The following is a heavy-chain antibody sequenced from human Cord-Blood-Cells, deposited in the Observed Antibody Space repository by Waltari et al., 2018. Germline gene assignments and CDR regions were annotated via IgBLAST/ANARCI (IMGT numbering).Heavy chain of an antibody. CDR3: ARDLGRDDAFDI. J-gene: IGHJ3*02. D-gene: IGHD2-15*01. Sequence: QVQLQESGPGLVKPSETLSLTCTVSGGSISSYSWSWIRQPPGEGMEWIGSSYYSGSTNDNPSLKSRVTLSVDTSKNQFSLKLSSVTAADTAVYYGARDLGRDDAFDIWGQGTMVTVSS. CDR2: SYYSGST. CDR1: GGSISSYS. V-gene: IGHV4-59*01.